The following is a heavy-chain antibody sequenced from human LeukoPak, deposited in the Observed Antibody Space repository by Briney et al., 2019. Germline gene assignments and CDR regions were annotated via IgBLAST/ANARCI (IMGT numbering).Heavy chain of an antibody. J-gene: IGHJ5*02. CDR2: MNPNSGNT. V-gene: IGHV1-8*01. CDR1: GYTFTSYD. CDR3: ARGRKSVSQLLWSGELPNWFDP. Sequence: ASVKVSCKASGYTFTSYDINWVRQATGQGLEWMGWMNPNSGNTGYAQKFQGRVTMTRNTSISTAYMELSSLRSEDTAVYYCARGRKSVSQLLWSGELPNWFDPWGQGTLVTVSS. D-gene: IGHD3-10*01.